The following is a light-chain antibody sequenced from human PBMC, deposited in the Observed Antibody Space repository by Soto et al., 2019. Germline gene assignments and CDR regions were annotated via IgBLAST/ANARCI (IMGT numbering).Light chain of an antibody. V-gene: IGKV3-11*01. J-gene: IGKJ5*01. CDR2: DAS. Sequence: EIVLTQSPATLSLSPGERATLSCRASQSVSSYLAWYQQNPGQAPSLLIYDASNRATGIPARFSGSGSGTDFTLTISSLEPEDFAVYYCQQRSNWITFGQGTRLEIK. CDR3: QQRSNWIT. CDR1: QSVSSY.